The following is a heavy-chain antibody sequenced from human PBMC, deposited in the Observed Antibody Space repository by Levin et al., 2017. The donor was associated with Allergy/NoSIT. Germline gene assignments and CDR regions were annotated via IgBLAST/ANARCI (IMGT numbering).Heavy chain of an antibody. CDR1: GFTFSSYA. CDR3: ARGRPFLEWLLDPYADY. J-gene: IGHJ4*02. V-gene: IGHV3-30-3*01. Sequence: GGSLRLSCAASGFTFSSYAMHWVRQAPGKGLEWVAVISYDGSNKYYADSVKGRFTISRDNSKNTLYLQMNSLRAEDTAVYYCARGRPFLEWLLDPYADYWGQGTLVTVSS. CDR2: ISYDGSNK. D-gene: IGHD3-3*02.